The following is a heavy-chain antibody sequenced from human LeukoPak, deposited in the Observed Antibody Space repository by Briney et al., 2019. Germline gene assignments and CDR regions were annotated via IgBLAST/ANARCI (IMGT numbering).Heavy chain of an antibody. CDR1: GYTFSAYA. V-gene: IGHV1-3*01. Sequence: ASVKVSCKASGYTFSAYAVHWVRQAPGQRLEWMGWINAGNGDTKYSQKFQGRVTITRNTSASTAYMELSSLRSEDTAVYYCARQNFGSVRWFDPWGQGTLVTVSS. J-gene: IGHJ5*02. CDR2: INAGNGDT. CDR3: ARQNFGSVRWFDP. D-gene: IGHD3-10*01.